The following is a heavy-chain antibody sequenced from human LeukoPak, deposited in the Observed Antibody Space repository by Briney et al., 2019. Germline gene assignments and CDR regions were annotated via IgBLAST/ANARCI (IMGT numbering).Heavy chain of an antibody. CDR1: GFTFDDYA. Sequence: GGSLRLSCAASGFTFDDYAMHWVRQAPGKGLEWVSGISWNSGSIGYADSVKGRFTISRDNAKNSLYLQMNSLRAEDTALYYCAKDISGSSVWSRFDYWGQGTLVTVSS. CDR2: ISWNSGSI. CDR3: AKDISGSSVWSRFDY. V-gene: IGHV3-9*01. J-gene: IGHJ4*02. D-gene: IGHD6-19*01.